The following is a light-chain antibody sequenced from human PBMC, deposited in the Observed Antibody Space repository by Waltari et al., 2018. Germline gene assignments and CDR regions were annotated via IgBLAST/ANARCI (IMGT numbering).Light chain of an antibody. Sequence: QSALTQPASVSGSPGQSITISCTGTASDIGNYDPVSWYQQHPGKAPKLIIYDVANRPSGVSDRFSGSKSGNTASLTISGLQAEDEADYYCKSFTNRLTYVFGSGTKVSV. CDR1: ASDIGNYDP. CDR3: KSFTNRLTYV. CDR2: DVA. V-gene: IGLV2-14*03. J-gene: IGLJ1*01.